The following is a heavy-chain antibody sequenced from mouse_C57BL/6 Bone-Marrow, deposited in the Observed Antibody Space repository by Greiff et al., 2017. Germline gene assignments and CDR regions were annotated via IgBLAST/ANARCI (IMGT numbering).Heavy chain of an antibody. CDR1: GYTFTSYW. Sequence: QVQLQQPGAELVKPGASVKLSCKASGYTFTSYWMQWVKQRPGQGLEWIGEIDPSDSYTNYNQKFKGKATLTVDTSSSTAYMQLSSLTSEDSAVYYCASPTAQATWAWFAYWGKGTLVTVSA. D-gene: IGHD3-2*02. V-gene: IGHV1-50*01. CDR3: ASPTAQATWAWFAY. J-gene: IGHJ3*01. CDR2: IDPSDSYT.